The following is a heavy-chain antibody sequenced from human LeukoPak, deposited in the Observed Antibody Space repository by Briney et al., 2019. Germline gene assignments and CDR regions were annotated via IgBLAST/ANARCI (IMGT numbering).Heavy chain of an antibody. Sequence: PGGSLRLSCAASGFTFDDYTMHWVRQAPGKGLEWVSLISWDGGSTYYADSVKGRFTISRDNSKNSLYLQMNSLRTEDTALYYCAKDRHCSGGSCYSSFFDYWGQGTLVTASS. J-gene: IGHJ4*02. CDR2: ISWDGGST. D-gene: IGHD2-15*01. CDR1: GFTFDDYT. V-gene: IGHV3-43*01. CDR3: AKDRHCSGGSCYSSFFDY.